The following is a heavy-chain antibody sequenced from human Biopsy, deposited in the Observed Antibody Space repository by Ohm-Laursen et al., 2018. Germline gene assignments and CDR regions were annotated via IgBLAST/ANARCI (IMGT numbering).Heavy chain of an antibody. CDR1: GFTFSRYG. CDR2: IWDDGSNK. V-gene: IGHV3-33*06. D-gene: IGHD2-8*01. Sequence: SLRLSCAASGFTFSRYGMHWVRQAPGKGLEWVAAIWDDGSNKNYADSVKGRFTISRDNSKNTLYLQMNSLRGEDTAVYYCAKCMTGGSNYYFHHCGQGTLVTVSS. J-gene: IGHJ4*02. CDR3: AKCMTGGSNYYFHH.